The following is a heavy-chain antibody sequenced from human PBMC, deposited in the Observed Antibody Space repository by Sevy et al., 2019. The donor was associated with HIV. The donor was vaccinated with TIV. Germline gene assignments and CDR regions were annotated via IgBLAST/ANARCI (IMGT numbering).Heavy chain of an antibody. CDR3: GKGGGGHYDPDEIGYYFYYYNMDV. J-gene: IGHJ6*03. CDR2: ISGSGTRT. CDR1: GFSFDSYG. D-gene: IGHD3-22*01. Sequence: GGSLRLSCAVSGFSFDSYGMTWVCQAPGKGLEWVSGISGSGTRTYYADSVKGRFSISRDNSKNRLYLQMNSLRSEDTAIIYCGKGGGGHYDPDEIGYYFYYYNMDVWGKGTTVTVSS. V-gene: IGHV3-23*01.